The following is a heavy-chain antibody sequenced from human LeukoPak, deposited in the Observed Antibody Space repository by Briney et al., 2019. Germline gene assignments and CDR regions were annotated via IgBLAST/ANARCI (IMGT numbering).Heavy chain of an antibody. V-gene: IGHV3-7*01. Sequence: GGSLRLSCATSGLSFSGTWMTWVRQAPGKGLECVANIRPDGSQKYYLDSVKGRFTVSRDNAKNSLYLQMNSLRVEDTAIYFCASDLNGAGGWGQGTLVTVSS. CDR1: GLSFSGTW. CDR2: IRPDGSQK. CDR3: ASDLNGAGG. D-gene: IGHD4/OR15-4a*01. J-gene: IGHJ4*02.